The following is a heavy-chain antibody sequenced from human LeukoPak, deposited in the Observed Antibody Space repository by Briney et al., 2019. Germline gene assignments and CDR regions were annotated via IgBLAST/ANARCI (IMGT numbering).Heavy chain of an antibody. J-gene: IGHJ4*02. CDR1: GFTFSNYA. CDR2: INGRGGST. CDR3: AKTDPADWYYFDY. Sequence: SGGSLRLSCAASGFTFSNYAMNWVRQAPGKGLEWVSAINGRGGSTFYADSVKGRFTISRDNSKNTLYLQMNTLRAEDTAVYYCAKTDPADWYYFDYGSQGTLVTVPS. V-gene: IGHV3-23*01. D-gene: IGHD3-9*01.